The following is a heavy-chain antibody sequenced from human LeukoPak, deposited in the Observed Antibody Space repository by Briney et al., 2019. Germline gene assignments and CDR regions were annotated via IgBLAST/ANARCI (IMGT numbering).Heavy chain of an antibody. CDR3: AREGNSYGYRPVDY. CDR1: GGSISGYF. CDR2: IYKSGST. D-gene: IGHD5-18*01. Sequence: PSETLSLTCTVSGGSISGYFWTWIRQPPGKGLEWIGYIYKSGSTNYNPSLKSRVTILLDTSKNQFSLKLSSVTAADTAMYYCAREGNSYGYRPVDYWGQGTLVTVSS. V-gene: IGHV4-59*01. J-gene: IGHJ4*02.